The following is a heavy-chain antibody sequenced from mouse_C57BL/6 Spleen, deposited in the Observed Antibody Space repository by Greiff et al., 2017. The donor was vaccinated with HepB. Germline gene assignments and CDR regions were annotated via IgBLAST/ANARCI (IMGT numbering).Heavy chain of an antibody. CDR3: ARHYYGSSLDY. D-gene: IGHD1-1*01. J-gene: IGHJ2*01. Sequence: VQLQQSGAELVMPGASVKLSCKASGYTFTSYWMHWVKQRPGQGLEWIGEIDPSDSYTNYNQKFKGKSTLTVDKSSSTAYMQLSSLTSEDSAVYYGARHYYGSSLDYWGQGTTLTVSS. CDR1: GYTFTSYW. CDR2: IDPSDSYT. V-gene: IGHV1-69*01.